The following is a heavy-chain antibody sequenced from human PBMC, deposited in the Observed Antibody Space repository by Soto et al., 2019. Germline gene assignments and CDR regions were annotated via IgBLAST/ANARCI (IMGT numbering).Heavy chain of an antibody. V-gene: IGHV3-30*18. CDR1: GFTFSSYG. J-gene: IGHJ4*02. CDR2: ISYDGSNK. Sequence: SLRLSCAASGFTFSSYGMHWVRQAPGKGLEWVAVISYDGSNKYYADSVKGRFTISRDNSKNTLYLQMNSLRAEDTAVYYCAKDQTYYDILTGPSPFDYWGQGTLVTVSS. CDR3: AKDQTYYDILTGPSPFDY. D-gene: IGHD3-9*01.